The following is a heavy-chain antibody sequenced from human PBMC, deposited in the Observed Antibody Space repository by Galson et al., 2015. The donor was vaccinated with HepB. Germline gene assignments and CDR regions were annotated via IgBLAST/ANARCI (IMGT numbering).Heavy chain of an antibody. D-gene: IGHD2-2*01. V-gene: IGHV3-11*01. CDR2: IGNSGETI. CDR1: GFTFSDYY. Sequence: SLRLSCAASGFTFSDYYMNWIRQAPGKGLQWVACIGNSGETIYYADSVKGRFAISRDNAKNSLYLQMNSLRAEDTAVYYCARDRSRGPKYWGQGTLVTVSS. J-gene: IGHJ4*02. CDR3: ARDRSRGPKY.